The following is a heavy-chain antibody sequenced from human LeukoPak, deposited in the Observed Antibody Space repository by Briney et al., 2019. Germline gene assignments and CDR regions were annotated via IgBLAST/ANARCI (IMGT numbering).Heavy chain of an antibody. CDR1: GGTFSSYA. CDR2: IIPIFGTA. CDR3: ARETEVFTDSNYLDY. J-gene: IGHJ4*02. V-gene: IGHV1-69*05. D-gene: IGHD2-21*02. Sequence: GASVKVSCKASGGTFSSYAISWVRQAPGQGLEWMGGIIPIFGTANYAQKFQGRVTMTRDTSPSTVYMELSSLRSEDTAVYYCARETEVFTDSNYLDYWGQGTLVTVSS.